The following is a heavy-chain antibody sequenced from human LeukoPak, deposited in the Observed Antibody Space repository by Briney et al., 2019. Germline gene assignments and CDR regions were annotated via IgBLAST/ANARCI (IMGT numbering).Heavy chain of an antibody. J-gene: IGHJ6*02. CDR3: ASRARSGYYYGMDG. V-gene: IGHV3-66*02. CDR1: GFIVTNNY. CDR2: ISSDGRT. Sequence: PGGSLSLSCAVSGFIVTNNYMTWVRQAPGKGLECVSFISSDGRTYYADSVKGRFTISRDNSRNTLYLQMNSLRTEDTAEYYCASRARSGYYYGMDGWGQGTTVTVSS. D-gene: IGHD3-3*01.